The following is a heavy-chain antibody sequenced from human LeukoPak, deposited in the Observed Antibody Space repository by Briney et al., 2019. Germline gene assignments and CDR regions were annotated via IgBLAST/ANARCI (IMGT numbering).Heavy chain of an antibody. D-gene: IGHD3-9*01. Sequence: GESLKISCKGSGYSFTSYWIGWVRQMPGKGLEWMGIIYPGDSYTTYSPSFQGQVTISADRSSSTAYLQWNSLRASDTAMYYCARTADISTGFGSDYWGQGTLVTVSS. CDR1: GYSFTSYW. CDR3: ARTADISTGFGSDY. J-gene: IGHJ4*02. CDR2: IYPGDSYT. V-gene: IGHV5-51*01.